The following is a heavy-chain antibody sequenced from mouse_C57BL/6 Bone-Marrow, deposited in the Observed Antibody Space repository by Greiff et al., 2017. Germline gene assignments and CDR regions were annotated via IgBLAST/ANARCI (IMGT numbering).Heavy chain of an antibody. J-gene: IGHJ3*01. CDR2: INPNNGGT. V-gene: IGHV1-18*01. D-gene: IGHD3-2*02. CDR3: ARQLRLRGFAY. CDR1: GYTFTDYN. Sequence: EVKLQESGPELVKPGASVKIPCKASGYTFTDYNMDWVKQSHGTSLEWIGDINPNNGGTIYNQKFKGKATLTVDKSSSTAYMELRSLTSEDTAVYYCARQLRLRGFAYWGQGTLVTVSA.